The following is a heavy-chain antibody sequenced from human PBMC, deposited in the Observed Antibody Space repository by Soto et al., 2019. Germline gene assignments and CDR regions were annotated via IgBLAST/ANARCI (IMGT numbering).Heavy chain of an antibody. CDR3: ARARIAAAVDY. J-gene: IGHJ4*02. D-gene: IGHD6-13*01. V-gene: IGHV4-34*01. CDR1: GGSFSGYY. CDR2: INHSGST. Sequence: QVQLQQWGAGLLKPSETLSLTCAVYGGSFSGYYWSWIRQPPGKGLEWIGEINHSGSTNYNPSLNSRVTISVDTSKNQFSLELSSVTAADTAVYYCARARIAAAVDYWGQGTLVTVSS.